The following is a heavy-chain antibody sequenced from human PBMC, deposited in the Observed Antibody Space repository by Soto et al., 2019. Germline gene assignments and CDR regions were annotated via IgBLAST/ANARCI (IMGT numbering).Heavy chain of an antibody. CDR3: ARSRIAAAGLGNDY. D-gene: IGHD6-13*01. Sequence: GGSLRLSCAASGFTFSSYAMHWVRQAPGKGLEWVAVISYDGSNKYYADSVKGRFTISRDNSKNTLYLQMNSLRAEDTAVYYCARSRIAAAGLGNDYWGQGTLVTV. V-gene: IGHV3-30-3*01. CDR2: ISYDGSNK. J-gene: IGHJ4*02. CDR1: GFTFSSYA.